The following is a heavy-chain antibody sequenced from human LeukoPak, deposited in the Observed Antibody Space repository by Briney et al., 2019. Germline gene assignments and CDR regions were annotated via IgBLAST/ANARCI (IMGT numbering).Heavy chain of an antibody. D-gene: IGHD2-2*01. CDR3: AKYSGYCSSTSCYWAQDY. CDR1: GFTFSSYA. CDR2: ISGSGSST. J-gene: IGHJ4*02. Sequence: GGSLRLSCAASGFTFSSYAMTWVRQAPGKGLEWVSGISGSGSSTYYADSVKGRFTISRANSKNTLYLQMNSLRAEDTAVYYCAKYSGYCSSTSCYWAQDYWGQGTLVTVCS. V-gene: IGHV3-23*01.